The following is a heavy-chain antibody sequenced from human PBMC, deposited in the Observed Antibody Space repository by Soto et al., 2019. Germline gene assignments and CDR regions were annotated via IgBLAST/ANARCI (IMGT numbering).Heavy chain of an antibody. D-gene: IGHD2-15*01. V-gene: IGHV3-23*01. CDR2: ISGGGDDT. CDR1: GFTFSDYT. CDR3: AIRLYCSGTSCYSIYFDH. Sequence: EVQLLESGGDLVQPGGSLRLSCAASGFTFSDYTMTWVRQAPGKGLEWVSSISGGGDDTYYADSVKGRFTISRDNSKSTLYLRLNSLRGEDTAVYYCAIRLYCSGTSCYSIYFDHWGRGTLVTVSS. J-gene: IGHJ1*01.